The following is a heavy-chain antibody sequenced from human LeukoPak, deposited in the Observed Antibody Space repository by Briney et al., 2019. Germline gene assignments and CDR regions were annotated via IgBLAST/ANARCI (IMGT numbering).Heavy chain of an antibody. CDR2: IYYSGST. D-gene: IGHD3-10*01. J-gene: IGHJ4*02. CDR1: GGSISSSSYY. V-gene: IGHV4-39*07. CDR3: ARERYYSSGSPPN. Sequence: SETLSLTCTVSGGSISSSSYYWGWIRQPPGKGLEWIGSIYYSGSTYYNPSLKSRVTISVDTSKNQFSLKLSSVTAADTALYYCARERYYSSGSPPNWGQGTLVTVSS.